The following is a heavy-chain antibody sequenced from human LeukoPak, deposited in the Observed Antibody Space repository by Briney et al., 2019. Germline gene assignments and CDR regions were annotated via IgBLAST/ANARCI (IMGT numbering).Heavy chain of an antibody. CDR1: GYSISSGYY. V-gene: IGHV4-38-2*01. J-gene: IGHJ1*01. CDR3: ARHVGYDPFQH. D-gene: IGHD3-22*01. Sequence: SXXLSLTCAISGYSISSGYYGGGSRQPPGKGVEWIGMIYHSGSTYYKPCLKSRLTISVERTKNHVYMKMNSVTAADTAVYYCARHVGYDPFQHWGQGTLVTVSS. CDR2: IYHSGST.